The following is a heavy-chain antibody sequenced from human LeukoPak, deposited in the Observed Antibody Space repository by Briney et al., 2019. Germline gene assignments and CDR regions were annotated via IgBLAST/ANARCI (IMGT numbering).Heavy chain of an antibody. CDR2: IHTSGSN. Sequence: SQTLSLTWAVSGVSISPHYWAWIRQPPWNGLYWIGYIHTSGSNNQYPSLKSRVTISVDKSKNHFSLRLTSVTAADAAVYYCARLSAAVHLGAFDLWGQGTMVTVSS. V-gene: IGHV4-4*09. D-gene: IGHD3-3*01. CDR1: GVSISPHY. CDR3: ARLSAAVHLGAFDL. J-gene: IGHJ3*01.